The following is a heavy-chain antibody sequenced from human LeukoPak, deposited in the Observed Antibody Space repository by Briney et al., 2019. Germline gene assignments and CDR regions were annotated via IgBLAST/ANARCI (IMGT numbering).Heavy chain of an antibody. CDR2: IYYSGST. J-gene: IGHJ3*02. Sequence: SETLSLTCTVSGGSISSSSYYWGWIRQPPGKGLEWIGSIYYSGSTYYNPSLKSRVTISVDTSKNQFSLKLSSVTAADTAVYYCARTDYYDSSGYGAFDIWGQGTMVTVSS. D-gene: IGHD3-22*01. V-gene: IGHV4-39*07. CDR3: ARTDYYDSSGYGAFDI. CDR1: GGSISSSSYY.